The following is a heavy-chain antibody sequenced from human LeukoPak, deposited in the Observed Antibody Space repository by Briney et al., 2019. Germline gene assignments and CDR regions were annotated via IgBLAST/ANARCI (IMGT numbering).Heavy chain of an antibody. J-gene: IGHJ5*02. CDR2: IYYSGTT. Sequence: PGGSLRLSCAASGFTFSSYSMNWVRQTPGKGLEWIGSIYYSGTTYYNPSLESRVTISIDTSKNQFSVKLTSVTAADTAVYYCARDQGAVAGIDPWGQGTLVTVSS. V-gene: IGHV4-59*12. D-gene: IGHD6-19*01. CDR3: ARDQGAVAGIDP. CDR1: GFTFSSYS.